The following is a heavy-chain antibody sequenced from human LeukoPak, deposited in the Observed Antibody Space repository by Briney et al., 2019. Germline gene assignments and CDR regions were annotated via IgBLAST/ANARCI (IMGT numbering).Heavy chain of an antibody. Sequence: PSETLSLTCTVSGGSISSGGYYWSWIRQHPGKGLEWIGYIYYSGSTYYNPSLKSRITISVDTSKNQFSLKLSSVTAADTAVYYCASLGESKEFDYWGQGTLVTVSS. J-gene: IGHJ4*02. CDR3: ASLGESKEFDY. V-gene: IGHV4-31*03. D-gene: IGHD3-10*01. CDR1: GGSISSGGYY. CDR2: IYYSGST.